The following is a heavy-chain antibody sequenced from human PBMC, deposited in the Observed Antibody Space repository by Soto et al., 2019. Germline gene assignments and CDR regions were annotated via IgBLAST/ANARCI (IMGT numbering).Heavy chain of an antibody. CDR3: QSGVLSFDY. CDR1: GGSISSSSYY. V-gene: IGHV4-39*01. Sequence: PSETLSLTCAVSGGSISSSSYYWDWIRHPPGKGLEWIGSIYYSGRTYYNPSLKSRVTISVDTSKNQFSLKLSSVTAADTAVYYCQSGVLSFDYWGQGTLVTVSS. CDR2: IYYSGRT. J-gene: IGHJ4*02.